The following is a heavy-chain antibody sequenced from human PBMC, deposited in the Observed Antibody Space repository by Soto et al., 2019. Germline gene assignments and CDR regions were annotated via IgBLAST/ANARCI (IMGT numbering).Heavy chain of an antibody. CDR2: ISSSGSTI. V-gene: IGHV3-11*01. J-gene: IGHJ3*01. CDR3: ARDLLAYYDFWSGRGAFDV. D-gene: IGHD3-3*01. CDR1: GFTFSDDY. Sequence: GGSLRLSCAASGFTFSDDYMSWIRQAPGKGLEWVSYISSSGSTIYYADSVKGRFTISRDNAKNSLYLQMNSLRAEDTAVYYCARDLLAYYDFWSGRGAFDVWGQGTMVTVSS.